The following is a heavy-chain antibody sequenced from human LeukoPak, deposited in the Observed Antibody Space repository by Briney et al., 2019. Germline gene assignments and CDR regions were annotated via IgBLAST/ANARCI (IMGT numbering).Heavy chain of an antibody. CDR2: IDPSDSYT. Sequence: GESLKISCQGSGYSFTNYWITWVRQMPGKGLEWMGRIDPSDSYTNYSPSFQGHVTISTDKSISTAYLQWSSLKASDTAMYYCATLYSSTWPIYWGQGTLVTVSS. CDR1: GYSFTNYW. D-gene: IGHD6-13*01. CDR3: ATLYSSTWPIY. V-gene: IGHV5-10-1*01. J-gene: IGHJ4*02.